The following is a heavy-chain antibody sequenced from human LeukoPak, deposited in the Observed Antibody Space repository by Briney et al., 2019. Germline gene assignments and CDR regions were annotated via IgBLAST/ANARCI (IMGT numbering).Heavy chain of an antibody. CDR3: AREGDDVGLVEWDYYYGMDV. CDR1: GGSFSGYY. CDR2: IYTSGST. D-gene: IGHD6-19*01. J-gene: IGHJ6*02. Sequence: PSETLSLTCAVYGGSFSGYYWSWIRQPAGKGLEWIGRIYTSGSTNYNPSLKSRVTMSVDTSKNQFSLKLSSVTAADTAVYYCAREGDDVGLVEWDYYYGMDVWGQGTTVTVSS. V-gene: IGHV4-4*07.